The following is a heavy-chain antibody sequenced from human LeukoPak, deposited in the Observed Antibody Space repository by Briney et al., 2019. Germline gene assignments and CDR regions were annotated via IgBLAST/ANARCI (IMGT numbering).Heavy chain of an antibody. CDR3: AKGRRNIVVVEAEFDY. V-gene: IGHV3-30*18. CDR1: GFTFSSYG. J-gene: IGHJ4*02. D-gene: IGHD2-15*01. CDR2: ISYDGSNK. Sequence: GRSLRLSCAASGFTFSSYGIHWVRQAPGKGLEWVAVISYDGSNKYYADSVKGRFTISRDNSKNTLYLQMNSLRAEDTAVYYCAKGRRNIVVVEAEFDYWGQGTLVTVSS.